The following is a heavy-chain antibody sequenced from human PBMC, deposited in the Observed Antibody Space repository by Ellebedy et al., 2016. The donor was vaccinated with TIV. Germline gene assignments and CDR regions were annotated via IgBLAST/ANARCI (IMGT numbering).Heavy chain of an antibody. CDR3: ARVGATTAEYFQH. V-gene: IGHV1-2*02. CDR2: INPNSGGT. J-gene: IGHJ1*01. D-gene: IGHD1-26*01. Sequence: ASVKVSXXASGYTFTGYYMHWVRQAPGQGLEWMGWINPNSGGTNYAQKFQGRVTMTRDTSISTAYMELSRLRSDDTAVYYCARVGATTAEYFQHWGQGTLVTVSS. CDR1: GYTFTGYY.